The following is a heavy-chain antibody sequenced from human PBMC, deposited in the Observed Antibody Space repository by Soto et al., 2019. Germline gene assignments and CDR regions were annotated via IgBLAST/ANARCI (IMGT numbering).Heavy chain of an antibody. Sequence: EVQLLESGGGLVQPGGSLRLSCAGSGYTHTFNTYAMSWVRQAPGKGLEWVAGISPTGGSTYYADSVKGRFTISRDNSNDTLFLQMNSLRVEDAAVYFCAKVKRGIVPTIGVGFDSWGRGTLVTVSS. CDR1: GYTHTFNTYA. V-gene: IGHV3-23*01. D-gene: IGHD5-12*01. CDR2: ISPTGGST. J-gene: IGHJ4*02. CDR3: AKVKRGIVPTIGVGFDS.